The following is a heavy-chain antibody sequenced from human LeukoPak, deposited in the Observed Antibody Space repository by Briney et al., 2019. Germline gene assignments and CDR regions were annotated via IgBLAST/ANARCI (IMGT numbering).Heavy chain of an antibody. CDR1: GYSISSGYY. D-gene: IGHD4-11*01. J-gene: IGHJ4*02. Sequence: SETLSLTCAVSGYSISSGYYWGWIRQPPGKGLEWIGSIYHSGSTYYNPSLKSRVTISVVTSKNQFSLKLRSVTAADTAVYYCASLPSNTATHDYWGQGTLVTVSS. CDR3: ASLPSNTATHDY. V-gene: IGHV4-38-2*01. CDR2: IYHSGST.